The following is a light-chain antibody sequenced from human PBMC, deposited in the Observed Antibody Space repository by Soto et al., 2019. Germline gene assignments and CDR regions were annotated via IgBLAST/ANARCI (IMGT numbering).Light chain of an antibody. V-gene: IGKV3-15*01. J-gene: IGKJ2*01. Sequence: EIVMTQSPATLSVSPGERVTLSCRASESLSTYLAWYQQKPGQAPRLLIYGASTKATGIPARFSGCGSATDFTLTISSLHPEDFAVYYCQSYNDWPFTFGQGTKLEI. CDR3: QSYNDWPFT. CDR2: GAS. CDR1: ESLSTY.